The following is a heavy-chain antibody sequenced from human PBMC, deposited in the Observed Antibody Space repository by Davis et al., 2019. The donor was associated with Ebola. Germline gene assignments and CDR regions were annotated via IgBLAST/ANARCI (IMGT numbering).Heavy chain of an antibody. V-gene: IGHV4-61*01. D-gene: IGHD1-26*01. CDR1: GGSVSSGSYY. CDR3: ARTIVGALSFDY. Sequence: SETLSLTCTVSGGSVSSGSYYWSWIRQPPGKGLEWIGYIYYSGSTNYNPSLKSRVTISVDTSKNQFSLKLSSVTAADTAVYYCARTIVGALSFDYWGQGTLVTVSS. J-gene: IGHJ4*02. CDR2: IYYSGST.